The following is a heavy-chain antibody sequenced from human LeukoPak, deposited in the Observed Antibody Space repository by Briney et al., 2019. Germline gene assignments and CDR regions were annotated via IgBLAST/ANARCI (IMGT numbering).Heavy chain of an antibody. D-gene: IGHD4-11*01. Sequence: GGSLRLSCAASGFTFSSYGMHWVRQAPGKGLEWVAFIRYDGSNKYYADSVKGRFTISRDNSKNTLYLQMNSLRAEDTAVYYCAKETVTTWGYYYYYYMDVWGKGTTVTVSS. V-gene: IGHV3-30*02. J-gene: IGHJ6*03. CDR3: AKETVTTWGYYYYYYMDV. CDR1: GFTFSSYG. CDR2: IRYDGSNK.